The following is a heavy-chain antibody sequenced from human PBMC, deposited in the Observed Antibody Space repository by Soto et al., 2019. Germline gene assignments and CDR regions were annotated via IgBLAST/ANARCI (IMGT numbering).Heavy chain of an antibody. D-gene: IGHD6-13*01. J-gene: IGHJ4*02. CDR1: GYTFTSYY. CDR2: INPSGGST. CDR3: ARNRAGIAAAGNLFDY. V-gene: IGHV1-46*01. Sequence: ASVKVSCKASGYTFTSYYMHWVRQAPGQGLEWMGIINPSGGSTSYAQKFQGRVTMTRDTSTSTVYMELSSLRSEDTAVYYCARNRAGIAAAGNLFDYWGQGTLVTV.